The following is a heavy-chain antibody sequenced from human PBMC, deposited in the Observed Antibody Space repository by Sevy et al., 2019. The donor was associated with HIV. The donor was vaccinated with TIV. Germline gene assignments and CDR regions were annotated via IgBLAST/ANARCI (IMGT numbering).Heavy chain of an antibody. CDR2: ISYDGSSK. CDR1: GFTFSSYA. J-gene: IGHJ3*02. Sequence: GGSLRLSCAASGFTFSSYAMHWVRQAPGKGLEWVAVISYDGSSKYYANSVKGRFTISRDNSKNTLYLQMNSLRAEDTAVYYCARVGSGLVVIAFDIWGQGTMVTVSS. V-gene: IGHV3-30-3*01. D-gene: IGHD5-12*01. CDR3: ARVGSGLVVIAFDI.